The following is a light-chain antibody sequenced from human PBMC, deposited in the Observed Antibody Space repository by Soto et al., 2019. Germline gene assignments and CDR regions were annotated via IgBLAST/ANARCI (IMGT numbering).Light chain of an antibody. J-gene: IGKJ1*01. Sequence: EVVLTQSPGTLSLSLGDRATLSCRASQSVSSNYLAWYQQKPGQAPRLLIYGASSRATGIPARFSGSGSGTAFTLTISRLEPEDFAVYYCQQYGGSPRTFGQGTKVEIK. CDR2: GAS. V-gene: IGKV3-20*01. CDR3: QQYGGSPRT. CDR1: QSVSSNY.